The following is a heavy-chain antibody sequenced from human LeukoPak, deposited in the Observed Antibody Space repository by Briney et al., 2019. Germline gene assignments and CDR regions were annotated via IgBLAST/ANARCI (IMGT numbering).Heavy chain of an antibody. CDR3: ARPGSSSSYYYHYYMDV. V-gene: IGHV3-48*01. J-gene: IGHJ6*03. Sequence: GGSLRLSCAASGFTFSSYAMSWVRQAPGKGLEWISYISGSSSPIYYADSVKGRFTISRDNARNSLYLQMNSLRAEDTAVYYCARPGSSSSYYYHYYMDVWGKGTTVTVSS. CDR2: ISGSSSPI. D-gene: IGHD2-2*01. CDR1: GFTFSSYA.